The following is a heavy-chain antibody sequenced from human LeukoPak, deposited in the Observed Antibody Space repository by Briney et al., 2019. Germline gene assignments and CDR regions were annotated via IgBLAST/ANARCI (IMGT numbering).Heavy chain of an antibody. D-gene: IGHD5-18*01. V-gene: IGHV1-8*01. J-gene: IGHJ6*02. CDR2: MNPNSGNT. Sequence: GASVKVSCKASGYTFTSYDINWVRQATGQGLEWMGWMNPNSGNTGYAQKLQSRGTMTTNTSISTAYMELSSMRSEDTAVYYCARGGSSVLQLWLRHYYYYYGMDVWGQGTTVTVSS. CDR3: ARGGSSVLQLWLRHYYYYYGMDV. CDR1: GYTFTSYD.